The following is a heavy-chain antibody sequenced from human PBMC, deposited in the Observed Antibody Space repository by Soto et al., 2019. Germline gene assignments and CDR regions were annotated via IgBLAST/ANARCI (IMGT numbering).Heavy chain of an antibody. CDR3: AKDLYDFWSGYSSHFDY. V-gene: IGHV3-30*18. J-gene: IGHJ4*02. CDR1: GFTFSSYG. CDR2: ISYDGSNK. D-gene: IGHD3-3*01. Sequence: GGSLRLSCAASGFTFSSYGMHWVRQAPGKGLEWVAVISYDGSNKYYADSVKGRFTISRDNSKNTLYLQMNSLRAEDTAVYYCAKDLYDFWSGYSSHFDYWGQGTLVTVSS.